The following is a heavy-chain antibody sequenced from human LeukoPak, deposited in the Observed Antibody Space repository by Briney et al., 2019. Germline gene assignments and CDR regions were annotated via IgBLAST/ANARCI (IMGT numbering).Heavy chain of an antibody. Sequence: SETLSLTCTVSGGSISSSSYYWGWIRQPPGKGLERIGSIYYSGSTYYNPSLKSRVIISVDTSKNQFSLKLSSVTAADTAVYYCARDPPRYCSGGSCSLDPWGQGTLVTVSS. CDR2: IYYSGST. V-gene: IGHV4-39*07. D-gene: IGHD2-15*01. CDR1: GGSISSSSYY. CDR3: ARDPPRYCSGGSCSLDP. J-gene: IGHJ5*02.